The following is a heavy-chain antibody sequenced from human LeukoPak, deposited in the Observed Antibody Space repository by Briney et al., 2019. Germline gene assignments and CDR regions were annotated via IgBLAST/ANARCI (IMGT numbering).Heavy chain of an antibody. CDR1: GFTFKNCA. Sequence: PGGSLRLSCVASGFTFKNCAMSWVRQAPGKGLEWVSAIGGSGGSTFYADSVQGRFTISRDNSKNTLYLQMNTLGAEDTAVYYCAKEGGYNYGYLYYYYYMDVWGEGTTVTVSS. CDR3: AKEGGYNYGYLYYYYYMDV. CDR2: IGGSGGST. D-gene: IGHD5-18*01. V-gene: IGHV3-23*01. J-gene: IGHJ6*03.